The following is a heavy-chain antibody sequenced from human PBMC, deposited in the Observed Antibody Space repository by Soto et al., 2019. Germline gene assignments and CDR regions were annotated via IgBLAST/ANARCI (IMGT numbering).Heavy chain of an antibody. J-gene: IGHJ4*02. D-gene: IGHD3-10*01. Sequence: GGSLRLSCAASGFTFSSYAMHWVRQAPGKGLEWVAVISYDGSNKYYADSVKGRFTISRDNSKNTLYLQMNSLRAEDTAVYYCARDEDYYGSGSHFDYWGQGTLVTAPQ. CDR3: ARDEDYYGSGSHFDY. CDR2: ISYDGSNK. CDR1: GFTFSSYA. V-gene: IGHV3-30-3*01.